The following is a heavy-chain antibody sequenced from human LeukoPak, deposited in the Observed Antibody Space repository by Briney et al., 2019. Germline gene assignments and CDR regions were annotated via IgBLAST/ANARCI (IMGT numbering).Heavy chain of an antibody. CDR1: GGSIRSYY. D-gene: IGHD4-11*01. CDR3: ARDSNYRFDD. V-gene: IGHV4-4*07. CDR2: IYTSGST. Sequence: PSETLSLTCTVSGGSIRSYYWSWIRQLAGKGLEWIGRIYTSGSTNYNPSLESRVTVSLDTSKNQFSLRLSSVTAADTAVYYCARDSNYRFDDWGQGTLVTVSS. J-gene: IGHJ4*02.